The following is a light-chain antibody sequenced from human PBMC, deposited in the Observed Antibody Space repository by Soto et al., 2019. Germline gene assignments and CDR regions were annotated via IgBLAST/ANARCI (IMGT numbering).Light chain of an antibody. V-gene: IGKV3-20*01. Sequence: PGARATLSCRASQSVSSSYLAWYQQKPGQAPRLLIYGASSRATGIPDRFSGSGSGTDFTLTINRLEPEDFAVYYCHQYGSSPRTFGQGTKLEIK. CDR2: GAS. J-gene: IGKJ2*01. CDR3: HQYGSSPRT. CDR1: QSVSSSY.